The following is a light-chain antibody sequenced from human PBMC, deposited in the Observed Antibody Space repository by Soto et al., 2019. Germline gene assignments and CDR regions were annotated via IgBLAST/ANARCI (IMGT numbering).Light chain of an antibody. CDR3: SSYTGSNTLYV. Sequence: QSALTQPASVSGSPGQSITISCTGTSSDVGGYNWVSWYQHHPGKAPQLMIYEVSNRPSGVSNRFSGSKSGNTASLTISGLQAEDEADYYCSSYTGSNTLYVFGTGTKVTV. J-gene: IGLJ1*01. CDR1: SSDVGGYNW. CDR2: EVS. V-gene: IGLV2-14*01.